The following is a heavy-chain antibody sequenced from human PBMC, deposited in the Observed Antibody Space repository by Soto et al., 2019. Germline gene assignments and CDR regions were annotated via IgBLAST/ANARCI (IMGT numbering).Heavy chain of an antibody. Sequence: ELEWMGWISAYNGNTNYAQKLQGRVTMTTDTSTSTAYMELRSLRSDDTAVYYCARDTGSSGWSDVFDIWGHGTMVTV. J-gene: IGHJ3*02. CDR2: ISAYNGNT. D-gene: IGHD6-19*01. V-gene: IGHV1-18*01. CDR3: ARDTGSSGWSDVFDI.